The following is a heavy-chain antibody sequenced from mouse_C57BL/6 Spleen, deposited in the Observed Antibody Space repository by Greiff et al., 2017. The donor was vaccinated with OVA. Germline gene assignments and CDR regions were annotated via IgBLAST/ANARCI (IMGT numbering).Heavy chain of an antibody. D-gene: IGHD1-1*01. CDR1: GYTFTSYW. CDR3: ARWGRGSSYYFDY. CDR2: IDPSDSYT. Sequence: QVQLQQPGAELVKPGASVKLSCKASGYTFTSYWMQWVKQRPSQGLEWIGEIDPSDSYTNYNQKFKGKATLTVDTSSSTAYMQLSSLTSEDSAVYYCARWGRGSSYYFDYWGQGTTLTVSS. V-gene: IGHV1-50*01. J-gene: IGHJ2*01.